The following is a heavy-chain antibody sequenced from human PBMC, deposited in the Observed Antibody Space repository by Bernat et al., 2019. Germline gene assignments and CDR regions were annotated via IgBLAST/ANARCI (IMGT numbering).Heavy chain of an antibody. CDR1: GFTFSSYG. J-gene: IGHJ3*02. CDR3: ARSWYYYDSSGHKNAFDI. D-gene: IGHD3-22*01. V-gene: IGHV3-33*01. CDR2: IWYDGSNK. Sequence: QVQLVESGGGVVQPGRSLRLSCAASGFTFSSYGMHWVRQAPGKGLEWVAVIWYDGSNKYYADSVKGRFTISRDNSKNTLYLQMNSLRAEDTAVYYCARSWYYYDSSGHKNAFDIWGQGTMVTVSS.